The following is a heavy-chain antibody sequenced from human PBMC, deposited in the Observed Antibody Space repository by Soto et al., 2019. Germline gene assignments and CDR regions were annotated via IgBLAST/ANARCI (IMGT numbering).Heavy chain of an antibody. CDR2: IYYSGST. Sequence: QVQLQESGPGLVKPSETLSLTCTVSGGSISSYYWSWIRQPPGKGLEWIGYIYYSGSTNYNPSRTRRVTISVDTSKNQFSLKLSSVTAADTAVYYCARHLGASPAFDPWGQGTLVTVSS. D-gene: IGHD1-26*01. CDR1: GGSISSYY. J-gene: IGHJ5*02. V-gene: IGHV4-59*08. CDR3: ARHLGASPAFDP.